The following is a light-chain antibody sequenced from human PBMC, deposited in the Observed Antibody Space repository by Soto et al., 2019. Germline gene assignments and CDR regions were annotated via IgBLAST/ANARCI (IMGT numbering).Light chain of an antibody. CDR1: SSDVGAYNF. J-gene: IGLJ1*01. Sequence: QSALTQPASVSGSPGQSITISCTGTSSDVGAYNFVSWYQQHPGKVPKLMIFDVSSRPSGVSDRFSGSKSGNTASLTTSGLQAEDVGDYYCSSYTSSSPHVFGSGTKVTVL. CDR3: SSYTSSSPHV. V-gene: IGLV2-14*03. CDR2: DVS.